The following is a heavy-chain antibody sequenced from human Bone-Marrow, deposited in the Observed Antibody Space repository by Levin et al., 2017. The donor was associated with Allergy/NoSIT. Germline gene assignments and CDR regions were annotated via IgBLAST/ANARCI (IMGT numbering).Heavy chain of an antibody. CDR1: GYSFTRYW. Sequence: GESLKISCKGSGYSFTRYWIGWVRQMPGKGLEWMGIINPSESDTRYSPSFQGQVTISADKSISTAYLQWNSLKASDTAMYYCTRHVAGTGVNWFDPWGQGTLVTVSS. V-gene: IGHV5-51*01. CDR2: INPSESDT. CDR3: TRHVAGTGVNWFDP. J-gene: IGHJ5*02. D-gene: IGHD6-19*01.